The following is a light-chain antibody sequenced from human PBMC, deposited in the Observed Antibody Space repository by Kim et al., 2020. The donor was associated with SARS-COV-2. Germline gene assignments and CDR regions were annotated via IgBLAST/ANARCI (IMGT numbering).Light chain of an antibody. CDR1: SGSIASNY. V-gene: IGLV6-57*03. J-gene: IGLJ3*02. CDR2: EDN. CDR3: QSYDSSNWV. Sequence: GKTVTISCTRSSGSIASNYVQWYQQRPGSAPTTVIYEDNQRPSGVPDRFSGSIDSSSNSASLTISGLKTEDEAVYYCQSYDSSNWVFGGGTQLTVL.